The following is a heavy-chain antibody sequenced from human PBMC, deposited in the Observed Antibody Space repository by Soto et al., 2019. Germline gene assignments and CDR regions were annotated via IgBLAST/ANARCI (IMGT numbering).Heavy chain of an antibody. Sequence: PGGSLRLSCAASGFTLSSYSMNWVRQAPGKGLEWVSYISSSSSTIYYADSVKGRFTISRDNAKNSLYLQMTSLRDEDKALYYWPRGSLLTGFNYWGRETLLTFS. CDR3: PRGSLLTGFNY. D-gene: IGHD3-9*01. J-gene: IGHJ4*02. CDR2: ISSSSSTI. CDR1: GFTLSSYS. V-gene: IGHV3-48*02.